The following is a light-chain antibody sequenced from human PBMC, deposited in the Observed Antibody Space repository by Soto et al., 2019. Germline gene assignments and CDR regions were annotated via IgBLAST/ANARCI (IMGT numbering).Light chain of an antibody. CDR1: QNIYIW. J-gene: IGKJ1*01. V-gene: IGKV1-5*03. CDR2: KAS. Sequence: DLQMTQSPSTLSASVGDRVTITCRASQNIYIWLAWYQKKPGKAPNLLIYKASTLQSGVPSRFSGNGSGKEFTLTITSLQPDDSANYYCQQYNGLPKWTLRQGTTVDIK. CDR3: QQYNGLPKWT.